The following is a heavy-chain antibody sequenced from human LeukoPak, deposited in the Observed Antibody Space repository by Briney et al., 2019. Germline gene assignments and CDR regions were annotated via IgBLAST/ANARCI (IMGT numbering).Heavy chain of an antibody. CDR3: ARSNSGSYYRFDH. J-gene: IGHJ4*02. V-gene: IGHV4-34*01. CDR2: INHSGST. D-gene: IGHD3-10*01. Sequence: PSETLSLTCAVYGGSFSGYYWSWIRQPPGKGLEWIGEINHSGSTNYNPSLKSRVTISVDTSNNQFSLRVSSVTAADTAVYYCARSNSGSYYRFDHWGQGTLVTVSS. CDR1: GGSFSGYY.